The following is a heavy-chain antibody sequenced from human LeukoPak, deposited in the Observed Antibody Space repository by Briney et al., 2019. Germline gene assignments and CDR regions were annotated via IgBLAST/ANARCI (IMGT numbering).Heavy chain of an antibody. CDR1: GFTVSSYY. V-gene: IGHV3-7*01. Sequence: PGGSLRLSCAASGFTVSSYYMSWVRQAPGKGLEWVANIKQDGSEKHYLDSVKGRFTISRDNAKNSLYLEMNSLRAEDTAVYYCARERREYSGSYRISDYWGQGTLVTVSS. J-gene: IGHJ4*02. CDR3: ARERREYSGSYRISDY. CDR2: IKQDGSEK. D-gene: IGHD1-26*01.